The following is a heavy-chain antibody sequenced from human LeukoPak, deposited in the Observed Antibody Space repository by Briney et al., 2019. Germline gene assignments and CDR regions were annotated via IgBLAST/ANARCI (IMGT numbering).Heavy chain of an antibody. Sequence: GGSLRLSCAASGFTFSSYWMSWVRQAPGKGLEWVANIKQDGSEKYYVDSVKGRFTISRDNAKNSLYLQMNSLRAEDTAVYYCARESGFYASGSRYWGQGTLVTVSS. V-gene: IGHV3-7*01. D-gene: IGHD3-10*01. CDR3: ARESGFYASGSRY. J-gene: IGHJ4*02. CDR2: IKQDGSEK. CDR1: GFTFSSYW.